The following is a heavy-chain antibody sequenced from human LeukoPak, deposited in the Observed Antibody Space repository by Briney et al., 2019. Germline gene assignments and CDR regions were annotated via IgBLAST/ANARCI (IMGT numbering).Heavy chain of an antibody. Sequence: PGGSLRLSCAASGFTFSDYYMSWIRQAPGKGLEWVSYISSSSSGTIYYADSVKGRFTISRDNAKNSLYLQMNSLRDEDTAVYYCARTPSGYDFDYWGQGALVTVSS. V-gene: IGHV3-11*04. CDR1: GFTFSDYY. J-gene: IGHJ4*02. CDR3: ARTPSGYDFDY. D-gene: IGHD5-12*01. CDR2: ISSSSSGTI.